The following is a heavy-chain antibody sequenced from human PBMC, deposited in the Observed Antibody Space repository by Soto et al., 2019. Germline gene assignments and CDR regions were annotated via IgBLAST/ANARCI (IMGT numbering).Heavy chain of an antibody. J-gene: IGHJ4*02. CDR1: GASITSVYD. V-gene: IGHV4-38-2*01. Sequence: PSETLSVTGAVSGASITSVYDCAWIRQPPGRGLEWVASIYHTGTTYYSASLKSRVTMSVDTSKNQFSLRLTSVTAADTAVYYCARASVGPPGGGSWTMPFDIWGRGTMVTVSS. CDR2: IYHTGTT. CDR3: ARASVGPPGGGSWTMPFDI. D-gene: IGHD2-15*01.